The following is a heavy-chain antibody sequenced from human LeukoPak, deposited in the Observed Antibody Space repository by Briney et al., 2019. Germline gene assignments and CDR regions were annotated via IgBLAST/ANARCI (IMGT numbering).Heavy chain of an antibody. CDR2: ISGSGVST. V-gene: IGHV3-23*01. CDR1: GFTFSSYA. Sequence: GGSLRLSCAASGFTFSSYAMSWVRQAPGEGLEWVSGISGSGVSTYYADSVNGRFTISRDNSKNTLYLQMNSLRAEDTAVYYCAKDRNYYDSSGYIYYFDYWGQGTLVTVSS. CDR3: AKDRNYYDSSGYIYYFDY. D-gene: IGHD3-22*01. J-gene: IGHJ4*02.